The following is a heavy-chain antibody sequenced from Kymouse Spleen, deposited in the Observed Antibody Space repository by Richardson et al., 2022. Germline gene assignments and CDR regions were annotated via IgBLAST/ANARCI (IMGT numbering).Heavy chain of an antibody. Sequence: QVQLQQWGAGLLKPSETLSLTCAVYGGSFSGYYWSWIRQPPGKGLEWIGEINHSGSTNYNPSLKSRVTISVDTSKNQFSLKLSSVTAADTAVYYCARGRGSSSHFDYWGQGTLVTVSS. CDR1: GGSFSGYY. J-gene: IGHJ4*02. D-gene: IGHD6-13*01. V-gene: IGHV4-34*01. CDR3: ARGRGSSSHFDY. CDR2: INHSGST.